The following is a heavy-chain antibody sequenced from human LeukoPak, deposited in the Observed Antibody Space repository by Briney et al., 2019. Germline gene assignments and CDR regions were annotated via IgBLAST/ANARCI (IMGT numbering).Heavy chain of an antibody. D-gene: IGHD7-27*01. V-gene: IGHV3-23*01. J-gene: IGHJ4*02. CDR2: ITTSDGNT. Sequence: PGGSLRLSCAASGFTFSDYYMSWIRQAPGKGLEWVLTITTSDGNTYYADSVKGRFTVSRDNSKNTLYLQMNSLRAEDTAVYYCAKDGGLWVSAHWGDSWGRGTLVTVSS. CDR1: GFTFSDYY. CDR3: AKDGGLWVSAHWGDS.